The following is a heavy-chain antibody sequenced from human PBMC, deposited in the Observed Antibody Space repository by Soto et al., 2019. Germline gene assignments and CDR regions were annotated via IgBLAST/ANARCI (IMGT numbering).Heavy chain of an antibody. CDR2: IYYSGST. D-gene: IGHD5-12*01. Sequence: SETLSLTCTVSGGSISSSSYYWGWIRQPPGKGLEWFGSIYYSGSTYYNPSLKSRVTISVDTSKNQFSLKLSSVTAADTAVYYCARDGGGYSGYDGPYYYYGMDVWGQGTTVTVSS. CDR3: ARDGGGYSGYDGPYYYYGMDV. CDR1: GGSISSSSYY. V-gene: IGHV4-39*07. J-gene: IGHJ6*02.